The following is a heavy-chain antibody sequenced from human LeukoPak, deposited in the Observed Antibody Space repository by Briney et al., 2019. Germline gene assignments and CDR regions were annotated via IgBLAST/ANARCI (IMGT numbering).Heavy chain of an antibody. V-gene: IGHV3-21*01. D-gene: IGHD2-2*01. CDR1: GFTFSSYS. CDR2: ISSSSSYI. J-gene: IGHJ4*02. CDR3: ARVQWGSTSDY. Sequence: GGSLRLSCAASGFTFSSYSMNWVGQALGKGLEWVSSISSSSSYIYYADSVKGRFTISRDNAKNSLYLQMNSLRAEDTAVYYCARVQWGSTSDYWGQGSLVTVSS.